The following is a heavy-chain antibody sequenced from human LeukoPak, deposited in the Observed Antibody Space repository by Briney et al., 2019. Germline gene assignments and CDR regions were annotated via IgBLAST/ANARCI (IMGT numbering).Heavy chain of an antibody. V-gene: IGHV3-66*01. CDR1: GGSISSSSYY. Sequence: ETLSLTCTVSGGSISSSSYYWGWVRQAPGKGLEWVSVIYSGGSTYYADSVKGRFTISRDNSKNTLYLQMNSLRAEDTAVYYCAREGNLYFQHWGQGTLVTVSS. CDR2: IYSGGST. CDR3: AREGNLYFQH. J-gene: IGHJ1*01. D-gene: IGHD1-7*01.